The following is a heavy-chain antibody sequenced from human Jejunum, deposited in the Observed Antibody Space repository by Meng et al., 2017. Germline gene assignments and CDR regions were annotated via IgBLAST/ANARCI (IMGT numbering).Heavy chain of an antibody. Sequence: GGPLRLSCAASGFTVSSTFMSWVRQAPGKGLEWVSKMNSNGNMNYGDSVKGRFTISRDNSKNTMYLQMSSLRAEDTAVYYCAGGRFDYWGQGTLVTVSS. CDR1: GFTVSSTF. CDR3: AGGRFDY. CDR2: MNSNGNM. V-gene: IGHV3-66*02. J-gene: IGHJ4*02.